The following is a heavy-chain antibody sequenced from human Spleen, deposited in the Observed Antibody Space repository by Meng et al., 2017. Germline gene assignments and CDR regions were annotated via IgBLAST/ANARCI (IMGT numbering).Heavy chain of an antibody. CDR1: GYNFPDYY. V-gene: IGHV1-2*06. CDR2: IDPNNDHT. CDR3: ARDEDISAAGKLFGDY. D-gene: IGHD6-13*01. J-gene: IGHJ4*02. Sequence: ASVKVSCKPSGYNFPDYYIHWVRRAPGQGLEWMGRIDPNNDHTQYAQNFQGRVTMTSDTSISTVYMELNGLRSDDTAVYYCARDEDISAAGKLFGDYWGQGTLVTVSS.